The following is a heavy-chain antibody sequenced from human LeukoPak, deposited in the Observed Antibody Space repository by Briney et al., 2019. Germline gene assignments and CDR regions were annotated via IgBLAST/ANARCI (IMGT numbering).Heavy chain of an antibody. Sequence: GASVKVSCKASGGTFSSYGICWVRQAPGQGLEWMGWISAYNGNTDYAQKLQGRVTMTTDTSTSTAYMDLRSLRSDDTAVYYCARALPHLVGANQMDVWGQGTTVTVSS. CDR3: ARALPHLVGANQMDV. J-gene: IGHJ6*02. CDR1: GGTFSSYG. D-gene: IGHD1-26*01. V-gene: IGHV1-18*01. CDR2: ISAYNGNT.